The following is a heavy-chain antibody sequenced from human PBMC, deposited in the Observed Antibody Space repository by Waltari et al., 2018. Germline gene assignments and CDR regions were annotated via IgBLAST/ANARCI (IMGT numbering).Heavy chain of an antibody. J-gene: IGHJ4*02. CDR1: RDAVTEHY. CDR2: VNPKEGGT. Sequence: LVQSGAEVMKPGASVQVSCKASRDAVTEHYIHWVRQAPGQGREWMGWVNPKEGGTNYAQSFAGRITVTWDSSSSTAYMEFSGLTSGDTAVYFCAREYCGGDCRLFDYWGQGTLVTVSS. D-gene: IGHD2-21*02. V-gene: IGHV1-2*02. CDR3: AREYCGGDCRLFDY.